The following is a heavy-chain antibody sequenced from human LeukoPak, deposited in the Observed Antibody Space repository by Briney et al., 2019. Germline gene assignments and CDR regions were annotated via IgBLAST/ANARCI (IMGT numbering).Heavy chain of an antibody. CDR2: ISYDGSNK. J-gene: IGHJ3*02. CDR1: GFTFSSYG. Sequence: GGSLRLSCAASGFTFSSYGMHWVRQAPGKGQEWVAVISYDGSNKYYADSVKGRFTISRDNSKNTLYLQMNSLRAEDTAVYYCATPITMIPGDAFDIWGQGTMVTVSS. V-gene: IGHV3-30*03. CDR3: ATPITMIPGDAFDI. D-gene: IGHD3-22*01.